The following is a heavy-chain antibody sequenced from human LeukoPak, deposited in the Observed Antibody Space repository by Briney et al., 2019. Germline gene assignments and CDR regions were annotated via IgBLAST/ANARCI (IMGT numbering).Heavy chain of an antibody. CDR3: ARGGYSGYDYVSFDY. J-gene: IGHJ4*02. V-gene: IGHV3-30-3*01. CDR2: ISYDGSNK. D-gene: IGHD5-12*01. Sequence: SGGSLRLSCAASGFTFSSYAMHWVRQAPGKGLEWVAVISYDGSNKYYADSVKGRFTISRDNSKNTLYLQMNSLRAEDTAVYYCARGGYSGYDYVSFDYWGQGTLVTVSS. CDR1: GFTFSSYA.